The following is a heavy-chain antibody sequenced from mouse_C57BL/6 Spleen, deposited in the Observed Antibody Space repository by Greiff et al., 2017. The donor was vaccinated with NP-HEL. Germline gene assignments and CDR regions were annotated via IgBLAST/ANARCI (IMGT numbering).Heavy chain of an antibody. Sequence: QVQLQQPGAELVKPGASVKLSCKASGYTFTSYWMHWVKQRPGQGLEWIGMIHPNSGSTNYNEKFKSKATLTVDKSSSTAYMQLSSLTSEDSAVYYCARWETAEALFDYGGQGTTLTVSS. CDR2: IHPNSGST. J-gene: IGHJ2*01. CDR1: GYTFTSYW. D-gene: IGHD3-2*02. V-gene: IGHV1-64*01. CDR3: ARWETAEALFDY.